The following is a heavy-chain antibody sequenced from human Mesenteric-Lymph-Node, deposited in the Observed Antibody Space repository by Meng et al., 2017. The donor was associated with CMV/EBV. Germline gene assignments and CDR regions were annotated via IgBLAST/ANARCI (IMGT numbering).Heavy chain of an antibody. CDR1: EFTVRSND. Sequence: SEFTVRSNDMSWVRQAPGKGPEWVSIIYTGDNTNYADSVRGRFTISRDNSKNTLYLQMNSLRPDDTAVYYCASFKDQQVGGLYWYFDLWGRGTLVTVSS. V-gene: IGHV3-66*02. D-gene: IGHD6-13*01. J-gene: IGHJ2*01. CDR2: IYTGDNT. CDR3: ASFKDQQVGGLYWYFDL.